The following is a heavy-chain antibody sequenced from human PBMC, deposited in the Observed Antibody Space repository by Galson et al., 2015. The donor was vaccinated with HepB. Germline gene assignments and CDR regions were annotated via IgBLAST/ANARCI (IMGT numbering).Heavy chain of an antibody. V-gene: IGHV3-23*01. CDR1: GFTSNNYA. D-gene: IGHD1-26*01. CDR3: AKRSAPTD. J-gene: IGHJ4*02. Sequence: SLRLSCAASGFTSNNYAMTWVRQAPGKGLEWVSTLSGSGASTYYADSVKGRFTISRENSKNTVYLQMNSLRIEDTGIYFCAKRSAPTDWGQGTRVTVSS. CDR2: LSGSGAST.